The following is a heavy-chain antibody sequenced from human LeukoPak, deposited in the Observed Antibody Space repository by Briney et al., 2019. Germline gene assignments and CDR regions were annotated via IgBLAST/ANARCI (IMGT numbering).Heavy chain of an antibody. Sequence: PGGSLRLSRAASGFTFSSYAMSWVRQAPGKGLEWVSSISSSSSYIYYADSVKGRFTISRDNAKNSLYLQMNSLRAEDTAVYYCARAPAWLWELRVVPEGYFDYWGQGTLVTVSS. D-gene: IGHD1-26*01. V-gene: IGHV3-21*01. J-gene: IGHJ4*02. CDR3: ARAPAWLWELRVVPEGYFDY. CDR1: GFTFSSYA. CDR2: ISSSSSYI.